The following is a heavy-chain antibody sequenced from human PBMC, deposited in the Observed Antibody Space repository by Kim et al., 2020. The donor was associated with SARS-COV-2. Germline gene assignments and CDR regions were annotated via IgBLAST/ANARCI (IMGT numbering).Heavy chain of an antibody. V-gene: IGHV3-23*01. Sequence: GGSLRLSCAASGFTFSSYAMSWVRQAPGKGLEWVSAISGSGGSTYYADSVKGRFTISRDNSKNTLYLQMNSLRAEDTAVYYCAKGPSFGELLSYYYYGMDVWGQGTTVTVSS. J-gene: IGHJ6*02. D-gene: IGHD3-10*01. CDR2: ISGSGGST. CDR3: AKGPSFGELLSYYYYGMDV. CDR1: GFTFSSYA.